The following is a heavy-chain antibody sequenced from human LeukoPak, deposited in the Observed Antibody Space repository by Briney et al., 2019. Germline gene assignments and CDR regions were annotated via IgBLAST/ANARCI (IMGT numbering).Heavy chain of an antibody. D-gene: IGHD3-10*01. J-gene: IGHJ4*02. V-gene: IGHV3-11*01. CDR2: ISSSGSTV. CDR1: GFTFSDYY. CDR3: ATTLGLWFGDPVGYFDY. Sequence: GGSLRLSYAASGFTFSDYYMSWIRQAPGKGLEWVSYISSSGSTVYYADSVKGRFTISRDNAKNSLYLQMNSLRAEDTAVYYCATTLGLWFGDPVGYFDYWGQGTLVTVSS.